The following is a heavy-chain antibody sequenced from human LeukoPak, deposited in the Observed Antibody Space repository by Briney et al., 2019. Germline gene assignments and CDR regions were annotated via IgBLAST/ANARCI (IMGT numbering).Heavy chain of an antibody. Sequence: GGSLRLSCAASGLTFSTYWMSWVRQAPGKGLEWVANIKEDGSAKYYVGSVKGRFTISRDNAKKSLYLQMNSLRAEDTAVYFCASGFLDDFWSGHFWGQGTLVTVSS. J-gene: IGHJ4*02. CDR3: ASGFLDDFWSGHF. CDR2: IKEDGSAK. V-gene: IGHV3-7*01. CDR1: GLTFSTYW. D-gene: IGHD3-3*01.